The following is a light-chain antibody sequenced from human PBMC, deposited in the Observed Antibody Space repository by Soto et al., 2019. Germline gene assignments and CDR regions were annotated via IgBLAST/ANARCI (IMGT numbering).Light chain of an antibody. V-gene: IGKV1-5*03. CDR2: KAS. Sequence: DIQMTQSPSTLSASVGDRVTITCRASQSISFWLAWYQQKPVKAPKLLLYKASSLESEVPSRLSASGSGTEFTLTTSSLQPDDFATYYCQDYTNYSPPSTFGQGTKLEIK. CDR1: QSISFW. J-gene: IGKJ2*01. CDR3: QDYTNYSPPST.